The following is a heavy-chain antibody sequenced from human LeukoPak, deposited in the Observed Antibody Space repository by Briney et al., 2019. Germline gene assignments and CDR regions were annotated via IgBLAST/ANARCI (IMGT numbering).Heavy chain of an antibody. CDR1: GYSISSGYY. J-gene: IGHJ5*02. Sequence: SETLSLTCIVSGYSISSGYYWGWIRQPPGKGLEWIGSIFHSGSTYYNPSLKSRVTISVDTSKNQFSLKLSSVTAADTAIYYCARGGYYGSGNDFRFDPWGQGTLVTVSS. V-gene: IGHV4-38-2*02. D-gene: IGHD3-10*01. CDR2: IFHSGST. CDR3: ARGGYYGSGNDFRFDP.